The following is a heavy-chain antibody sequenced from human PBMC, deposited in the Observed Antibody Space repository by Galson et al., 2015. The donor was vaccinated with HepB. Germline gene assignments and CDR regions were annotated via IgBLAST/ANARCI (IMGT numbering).Heavy chain of an antibody. J-gene: IGHJ6*02. CDR3: ARDRTVVVPAAMSGGDYGMDV. D-gene: IGHD2-2*01. V-gene: IGHV3-30-3*01. CDR1: GFTFSSYA. Sequence: SLRLSCAAPGFTFSSYAMHWVRQAPGKGLEWVAVISYDGSNKYYADSVKGRFTISRDNSKNTLYLQMNSLRAEDTAVYYCARDRTVVVPAAMSGGDYGMDVWGQGTTVTVSS. CDR2: ISYDGSNK.